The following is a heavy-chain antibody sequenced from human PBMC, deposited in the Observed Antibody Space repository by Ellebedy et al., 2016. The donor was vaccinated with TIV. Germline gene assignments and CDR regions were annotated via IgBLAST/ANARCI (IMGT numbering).Heavy chain of an antibody. J-gene: IGHJ6*02. D-gene: IGHD6-13*01. Sequence: ASVKVSCKASGYTFTAYYMHWVRQAPGKGLEWMGWINPDSGVTNFAQKFQGRVTMTRDTSVNKAYMELSRLESDDTAVYYCARVIRGSSGMDVWGQGTTVTVS. V-gene: IGHV1-2*02. CDR2: INPDSGVT. CDR3: ARVIRGSSGMDV. CDR1: GYTFTAYY.